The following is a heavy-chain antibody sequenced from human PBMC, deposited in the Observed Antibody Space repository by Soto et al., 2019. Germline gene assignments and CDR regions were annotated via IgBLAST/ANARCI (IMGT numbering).Heavy chain of an antibody. J-gene: IGHJ5*01. CDR1: GNTFSNYD. Sequence: QLQLVQSGAEVKKPGASVKVSCKACGNTFSNYDINWVRQATGQGLEWMGWMYPNSGSTGYAQKFQGRVTLTRNTSTTTAYMELSSLTAEDTAIYYCYDLDSWGQGTLVTVSS. D-gene: IGHD5-12*01. V-gene: IGHV1-8*01. CDR2: MYPNSGST. CDR3: YDLDS.